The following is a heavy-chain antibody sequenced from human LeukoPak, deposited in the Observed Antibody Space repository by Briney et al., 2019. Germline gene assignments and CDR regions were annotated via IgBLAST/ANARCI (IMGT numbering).Heavy chain of an antibody. CDR1: GFTFSSYW. D-gene: IGHD1-26*01. Sequence: GGSLRLSCAASGFTFSSYWMHWVRQAPGKGLVWVSCIKSDGSSTSYADSVKGRFTISRDNAKNTLYLQMNSLRAEDTAVYYCASASGSYWNRGQGTLVTVSS. CDR2: IKSDGSST. CDR3: ASASGSYWN. V-gene: IGHV3-74*01. J-gene: IGHJ4*02.